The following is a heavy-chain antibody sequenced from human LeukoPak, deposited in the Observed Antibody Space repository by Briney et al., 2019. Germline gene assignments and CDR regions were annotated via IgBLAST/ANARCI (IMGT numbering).Heavy chain of an antibody. J-gene: IGHJ4*02. V-gene: IGHV4-4*07. Sequence: SETLSLTCTVSGGPISSYYWSWIRQPAGKGLEWIGRIYTSGSTNYNPSLKSRVTMSVDTSKNQFSLKLSSVTAADTAVYYCARGGGSWQNYYFDYWGQGTLVTVSS. D-gene: IGHD2-15*01. CDR3: ARGGGSWQNYYFDY. CDR1: GGPISSYY. CDR2: IYTSGST.